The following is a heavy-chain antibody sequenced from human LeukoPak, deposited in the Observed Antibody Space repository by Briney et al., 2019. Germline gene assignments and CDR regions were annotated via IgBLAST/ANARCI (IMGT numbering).Heavy chain of an antibody. D-gene: IGHD3-9*01. CDR3: TRDQYGDILTGNQGYYYYGMDV. Sequence: PGGSLRLSCTASGVTFGDYAMSWVRQAPGKGLEWVGFIRSKAYGGTTEYAASVKGRFTISRDDSKSIAYLQMNSLKTEDTAVYYCTRDQYGDILTGNQGYYYYGMDVWGKGTRVTVSS. CDR1: GVTFGDYA. V-gene: IGHV3-49*04. J-gene: IGHJ6*04. CDR2: IRSKAYGGTT.